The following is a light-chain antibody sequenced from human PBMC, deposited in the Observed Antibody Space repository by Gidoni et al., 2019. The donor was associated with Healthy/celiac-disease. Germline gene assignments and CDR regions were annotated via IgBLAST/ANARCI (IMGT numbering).Light chain of an antibody. Sequence: DIVMTQSPDSLAVSLGERATINCKSSQSVLYSSNNKNYVAWYQQKPGQPPKLLIYWASTRESGVPDRFSGSGSVTDFTLTISSLQAEDVAVYYCQQYYSTPAFGQGTKVEIK. CDR3: QQYYSTPA. CDR2: WAS. CDR1: QSVLYSSNNKNY. J-gene: IGKJ1*01. V-gene: IGKV4-1*01.